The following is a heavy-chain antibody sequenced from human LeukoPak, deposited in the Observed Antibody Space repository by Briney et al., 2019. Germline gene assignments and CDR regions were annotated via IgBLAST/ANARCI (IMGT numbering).Heavy chain of an antibody. Sequence: GESLKISCKGSGYSFTSYWIGWVRQMPGKGLEWMGIIYPGDSDTRYSPSFQGQVTISADKSISTAYLQWSSLKASDTAMYYCARQITMEGGENWFDPWGQGTLVTVSS. CDR3: ARQITMEGGENWFDP. D-gene: IGHD3-10*01. CDR1: GYSFTSYW. CDR2: IYPGDSDT. J-gene: IGHJ5*02. V-gene: IGHV5-51*01.